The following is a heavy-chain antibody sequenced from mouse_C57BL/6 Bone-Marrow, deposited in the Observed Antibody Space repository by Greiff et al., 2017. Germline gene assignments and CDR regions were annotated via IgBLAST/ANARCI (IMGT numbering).Heavy chain of an antibody. CDR2: IDPSDSYT. CDR1: GYTFTSYW. CDR3: ARNDNDSYGYFDV. J-gene: IGHJ1*03. V-gene: IGHV1-69*01. D-gene: IGHD2-4*01. Sequence: VQLQQPGAELVMPGASVKLSCKASGYTFTSYWMHWVKQRPGQGLEWIGEIDPSDSYTNYNQKFKGKSTVTVDKSSSTAYMQLSSLTSEDSAVYYCARNDNDSYGYFDVWGKGTTVTVSS.